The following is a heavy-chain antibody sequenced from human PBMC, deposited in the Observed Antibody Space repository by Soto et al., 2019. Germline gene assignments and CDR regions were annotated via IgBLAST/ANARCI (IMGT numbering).Heavy chain of an antibody. V-gene: IGHV3-72*01. J-gene: IGHJ3*02. Sequence: EVQLVESGGGLVQPGGSLTLSCVASGSSFSDHYMDWVRQAPGKGLEWVGRSGNKANSYTTEYAASVKGRFTISRDDSKNSLYLQMNSLKTEDTAVYHCTRGYSSVNVYAFDIWGQGTVVTVSS. D-gene: IGHD2-21*01. CDR2: SGNKANSYTT. CDR3: TRGYSSVNVYAFDI. CDR1: GSSFSDHY.